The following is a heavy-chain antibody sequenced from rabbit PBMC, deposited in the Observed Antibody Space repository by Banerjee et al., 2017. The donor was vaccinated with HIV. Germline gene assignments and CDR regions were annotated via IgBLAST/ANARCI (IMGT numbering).Heavy chain of an antibody. CDR2: IYPGSSGTT. Sequence: QSLEESGGDLVKPEGSPTLTCTASGFTISSSYYMCWVRQAPGKGLEWIACIYPGSSGTTYYANWAKGRFTISKTSSTTVTLQMTSLTAADTATYFCARAFSTYYYGFNLWGPGTLVTDS. V-gene: IGHV1S40*01. CDR1: GFTISSSYY. D-gene: IGHD8-1*01. J-gene: IGHJ4*01. CDR3: ARAFSTYYYGFNL.